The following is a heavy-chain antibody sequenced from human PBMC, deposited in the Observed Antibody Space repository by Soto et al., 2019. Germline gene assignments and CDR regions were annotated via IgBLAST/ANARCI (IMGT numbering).Heavy chain of an antibody. D-gene: IGHD2-15*01. Sequence: PGGSLRLSCAASGFTLSGYYMSWVRQAPEKGLEWLSYVSRSGSNIHYADSVKGRFTISRDNAKNSVYLQMNSLRGEDTAVYYCARAAEDCSGGSCYYYYMDVWGKGTTVTVSS. CDR1: GFTLSGYY. CDR2: VSRSGSNI. V-gene: IGHV3-11*01. J-gene: IGHJ6*03. CDR3: ARAAEDCSGGSCYYYYMDV.